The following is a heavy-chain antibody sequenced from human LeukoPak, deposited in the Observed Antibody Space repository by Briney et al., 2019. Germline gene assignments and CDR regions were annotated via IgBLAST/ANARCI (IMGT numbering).Heavy chain of an antibody. J-gene: IGHJ4*02. CDR2: IFYSGST. Sequence: SETLSLTCTVSGGSMNNYYWTWIRQPPGKGLEWVAYIFYSGSTNYNPSLKSRVTISVDTSKNQFSLKLNSVTAADTAVYYCARLRGNYFPDYWGQGTLVTVSS. CDR3: ARLRGNYFPDY. D-gene: IGHD2/OR15-2a*01. V-gene: IGHV4-59*01. CDR1: GGSMNNYY.